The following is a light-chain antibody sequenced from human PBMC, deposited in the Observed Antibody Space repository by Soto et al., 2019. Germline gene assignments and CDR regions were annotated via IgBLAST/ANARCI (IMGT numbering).Light chain of an antibody. V-gene: IGKV3-11*01. CDR3: QQHINWPLT. J-gene: IGKJ4*01. CDR1: QSVTSSY. Sequence: EIVLTRSPGTLSLSPGERATLSCRSSQSVTSSYLAWYQQKPGQAPRLLIYEASNRATGIPARFSGSGSGADFTLTISSLEPEDFALYYCQQHINWPLTFGGGTKVDIK. CDR2: EAS.